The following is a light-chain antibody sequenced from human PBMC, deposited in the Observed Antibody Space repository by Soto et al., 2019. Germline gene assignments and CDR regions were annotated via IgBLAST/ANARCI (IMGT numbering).Light chain of an antibody. CDR3: LQVNKYPLT. Sequence: DIQMTQSPSSLSASVGDIVTITCRASQHIETVLCWYQQNPGKAPKHLIYAASSMQIGVPPRFSGSGSGTDVTLLFISMQPEDFATSYCLQVNKYPLTFGGGTKVEI. CDR1: QHIETV. V-gene: IGKV1-17*01. CDR2: AAS. J-gene: IGKJ4*01.